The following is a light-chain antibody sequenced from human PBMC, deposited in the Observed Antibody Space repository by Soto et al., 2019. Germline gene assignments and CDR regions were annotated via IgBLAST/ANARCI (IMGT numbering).Light chain of an antibody. V-gene: IGLV2-14*01. CDR1: RSDIGSYNY. CDR3: LSYTGSSTSYV. Sequence: QSALTQPASVSGSPGQSITISCSGTRSDIGSYNYVAWYQQFPGKTPKILIYGVSNRPSGVSSRFSGSKSGNTASLTISGLQAEDEADYYCLSYTGSSTSYVFGSGPQLTV. J-gene: IGLJ1*01. CDR2: GVS.